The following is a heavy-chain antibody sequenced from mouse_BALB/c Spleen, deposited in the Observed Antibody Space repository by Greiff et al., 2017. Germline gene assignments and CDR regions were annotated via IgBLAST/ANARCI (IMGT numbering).Heavy chain of an antibody. J-gene: IGHJ3*01. CDR3: ALYGNYAY. V-gene: IGHV1-69*01. CDR1: GYTFTDYW. Sequence: QVQLQQPGAELVMPGASVKMSCKASGYTFTDYWMHWVKQRPGQGLEWIGAIDTSDSYTSYNQKFKGKATLTVDESSSTAYMQLSSLTSEDSAVYYCALYGNYAYWGQGTLVTVSA. CDR2: IDTSDSYT. D-gene: IGHD2-1*01.